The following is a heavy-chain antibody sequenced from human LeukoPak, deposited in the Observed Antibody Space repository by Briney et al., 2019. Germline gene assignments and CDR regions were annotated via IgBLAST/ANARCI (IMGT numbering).Heavy chain of an antibody. CDR1: GFTFSSYW. Sequence: PGGSLRLSCAASGFTFSSYWMHWVRQAPGKGLVWVSRINTDGSSTSYADSVKGRFTISRDNAKNTLYLQMNSLRAEDTAVYYCARAVDSSVYYYYMDVWGKGTTVTVSS. CDR3: ARAVDSSVYYYYMDV. D-gene: IGHD6-19*01. J-gene: IGHJ6*03. V-gene: IGHV3-74*01. CDR2: INTDGSST.